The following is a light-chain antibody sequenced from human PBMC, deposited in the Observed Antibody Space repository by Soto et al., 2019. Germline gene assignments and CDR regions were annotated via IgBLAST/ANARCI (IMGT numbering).Light chain of an antibody. Sequence: EIVMTQSPATVSVSAGERVTLSCRASQSVSSNLAWYQQKPGQAPRLLIYGASTRATDIPVRFSGSGSGTEFTLTISSPQSEDFAVYYCQQRSNWITFGQGTRLEIK. V-gene: IGKV3-15*01. CDR1: QSVSSN. CDR3: QQRSNWIT. CDR2: GAS. J-gene: IGKJ5*01.